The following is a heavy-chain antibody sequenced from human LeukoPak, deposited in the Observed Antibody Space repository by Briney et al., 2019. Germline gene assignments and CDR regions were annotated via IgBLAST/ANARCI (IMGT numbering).Heavy chain of an antibody. CDR1: GGTFSSYA. J-gene: IGHJ4*02. V-gene: IGHV1-69*04. CDR3: AIIPSNTVTTIRGAFDY. D-gene: IGHD4-17*01. CDR2: IIPILGIA. Sequence: SVTVSCKASGGTFSSYAISWVRQAPGQGLEWMGRIIPILGIANYAQKFQGRVTITADKSTSTAYMELSSLRSEDTAVYYCAIIPSNTVTTIRGAFDYWGQGTLVTVSS.